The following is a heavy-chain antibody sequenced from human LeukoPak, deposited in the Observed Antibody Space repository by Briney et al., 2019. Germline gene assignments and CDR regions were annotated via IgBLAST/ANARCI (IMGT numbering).Heavy chain of an antibody. Sequence: GGSLRLSCAASGFTFDDYAMHWVRQAPGKGLEWVSGISWNSGSIGYADSVKGRFTISRDNAKNSLYLQMNSLRAEDTALYYCAKDGFFGVVIISQSYFDSWGQGTPVTVSS. D-gene: IGHD3-3*01. CDR3: AKDGFFGVVIISQSYFDS. V-gene: IGHV3-9*01. J-gene: IGHJ4*02. CDR2: ISWNSGSI. CDR1: GFTFDDYA.